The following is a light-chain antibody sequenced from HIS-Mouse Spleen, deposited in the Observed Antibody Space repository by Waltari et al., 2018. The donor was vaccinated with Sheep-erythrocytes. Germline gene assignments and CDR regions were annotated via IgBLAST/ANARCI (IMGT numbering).Light chain of an antibody. J-gene: IGLJ3*02. CDR3: CSYAGSSTPWV. CDR2: DGS. Sequence: QSALTQPPSASGSPGQSVTISCTGTSSDVGSYNLVSWYQQHPGKAPKLMIYDGSKRPSGVSNRCSGSKSGNTASLTISGRQAEDEADYYCCSYAGSSTPWVFGGGTKLTVL. V-gene: IGLV2-23*01. CDR1: SSDVGSYNL.